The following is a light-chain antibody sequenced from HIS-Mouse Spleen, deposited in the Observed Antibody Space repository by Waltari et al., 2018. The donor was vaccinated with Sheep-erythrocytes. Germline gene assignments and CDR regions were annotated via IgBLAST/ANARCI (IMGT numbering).Light chain of an antibody. V-gene: IGLV2-23*01. CDR2: EGS. Sequence: QSALTQPVSVSGSPGQSITISCTGTSSDVGSYNLVSWYQQHPGKAPKLMIYEGSKRPSGVSNRFSGSKSGNTASLTIAGLQAEDEADYYCCSYAGSSTPWVFGGGTKLTVL. CDR1: SSDVGSYNL. J-gene: IGLJ3*02. CDR3: CSYAGSSTPWV.